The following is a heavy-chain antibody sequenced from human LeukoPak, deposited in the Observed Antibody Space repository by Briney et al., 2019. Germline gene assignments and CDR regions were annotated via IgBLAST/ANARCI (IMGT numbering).Heavy chain of an antibody. CDR1: GFTSSSYG. V-gene: IGHV3-30*03. J-gene: IGHJ4*02. CDR2: ISYDGSNK. CDR3: ARGCPFDY. Sequence: GGSLRLSCAASGFTSSSYGMHWVRQAPGKGLEWVAVISYDGSNKYYADSVKGRFTISRDDSKNTVYLQMNSLRAEDTAVYYCARGCPFDYWAREPWSPSPQ. D-gene: IGHD3-10*01.